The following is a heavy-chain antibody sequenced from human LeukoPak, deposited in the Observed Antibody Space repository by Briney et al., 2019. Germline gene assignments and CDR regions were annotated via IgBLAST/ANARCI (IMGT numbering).Heavy chain of an antibody. CDR3: ARTRSSSGYYYPDS. D-gene: IGHD3-22*01. CDR1: GFSLSSSEMC. V-gene: IGHV2-70*17. Sequence: SGPALVKPTQTLTLTCTFSGFSLSSSEMCVSWIRQPPGKALEWLARIDWDDDKFYRPSLKTRLTISKDTSKSQVVLTMTNMDPVDSATYYCARTRSSSGYYYPDSWGQGTLVTVSS. J-gene: IGHJ4*02. CDR2: IDWDDDK.